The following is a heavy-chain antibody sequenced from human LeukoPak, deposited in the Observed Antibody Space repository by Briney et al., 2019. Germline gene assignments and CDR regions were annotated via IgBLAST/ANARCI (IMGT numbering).Heavy chain of an antibody. CDR2: ISSSSSYI. J-gene: IGHJ4*02. D-gene: IGHD1-26*01. CDR3: ARDLYSGSYVLGY. V-gene: IGHV3-21*01. Sequence: GGSLRLSCAASGFPFSTYAMNWVRQAPGKGLEWVSSISSSSSYIYYADSVKGRFTISRDNAKNSLYLQMNSLRAEDTAVYYCARDLYSGSYVLGYWGQGTLVTVSS. CDR1: GFPFSTYA.